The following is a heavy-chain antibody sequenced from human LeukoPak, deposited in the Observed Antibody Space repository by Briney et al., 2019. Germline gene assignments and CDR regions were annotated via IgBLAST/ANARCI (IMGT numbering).Heavy chain of an antibody. D-gene: IGHD6-13*01. Sequence: SQTLSLTCAISGDSVSSNSAAWNWIRQSPSRGLEWLGRTYYRVRWFIDYAVSVRSRITINPDTSKNQFSLQVNSVTPEDTAVYYCAREAGSSWFFGNFDYWGPGALVTVSS. CDR3: AREAGSSWFFGNFDY. J-gene: IGHJ4*02. CDR2: TYYRVRWFI. CDR1: GDSVSSNSAA. V-gene: IGHV6-1*01.